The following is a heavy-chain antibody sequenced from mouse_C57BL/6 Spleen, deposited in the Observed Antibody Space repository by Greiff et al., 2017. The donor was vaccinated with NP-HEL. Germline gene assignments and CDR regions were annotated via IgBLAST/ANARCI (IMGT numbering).Heavy chain of an antibody. CDR3: APREDYYGNLYFDY. CDR2: IYPGDGDT. D-gene: IGHD2-1*01. Sequence: QVQLQQSGAELVKPWASVKISCKASGYAFSSYWMNWVKQRPGKGLEWIGQIYPGDGDTNYNGKFKGKATLTADKSSSTAYMQLSSLTSEDSAVYFCAPREDYYGNLYFDYWGQGTTLTVSS. V-gene: IGHV1-80*01. CDR1: GYAFSSYW. J-gene: IGHJ2*01.